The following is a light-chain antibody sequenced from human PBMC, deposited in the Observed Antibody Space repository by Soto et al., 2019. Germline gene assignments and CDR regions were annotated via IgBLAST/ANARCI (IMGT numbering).Light chain of an antibody. J-gene: IGLJ3*02. CDR2: NND. CDR1: SSNIGTNS. Sequence: QSVLTQPPSASGTPGQRVTFSCSGSSSNIGTNSVSWYQQLPGSAPKLLIYNNDERPSGVPDRFSGSKSGTSASLAISGLQSEDEADYYCAAWDDNFGVFGGGTKVTVL. V-gene: IGLV1-44*01. CDR3: AAWDDNFGV.